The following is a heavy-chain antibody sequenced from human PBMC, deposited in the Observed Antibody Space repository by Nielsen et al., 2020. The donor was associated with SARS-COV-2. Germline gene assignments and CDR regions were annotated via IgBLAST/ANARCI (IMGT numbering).Heavy chain of an antibody. Sequence: GESLKISCAASGFTFSSYGMHWVRQAPGKGLEWVAVISYDGSNKYYADSVKGRFTISRDNAKNSLYLQMNSLRAEDTAVYYCARDSPDIAASYYYGMDVWGQGTTVTVSS. CDR3: ARDSPDIAASYYYGMDV. V-gene: IGHV3-30*03. CDR2: ISYDGSNK. CDR1: GFTFSSYG. J-gene: IGHJ6*02. D-gene: IGHD6-6*01.